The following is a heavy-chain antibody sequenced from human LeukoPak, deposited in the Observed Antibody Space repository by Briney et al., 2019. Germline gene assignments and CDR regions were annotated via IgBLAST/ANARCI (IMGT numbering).Heavy chain of an antibody. Sequence: GGSLRLSCAASGFTFSSYSMNWVRQAPGKGLEWVSSISSSSSYIYYADSVKGRFTISRDNAKNSLYLQMNSLRAEDTAVYYCARLRSGYLCYYYYYGMDVWGQGTTVTVSS. CDR2: ISSSSSYI. V-gene: IGHV3-21*01. CDR1: GFTFSSYS. J-gene: IGHJ6*02. CDR3: ARLRSGYLCYYYYYGMDV. D-gene: IGHD3-3*01.